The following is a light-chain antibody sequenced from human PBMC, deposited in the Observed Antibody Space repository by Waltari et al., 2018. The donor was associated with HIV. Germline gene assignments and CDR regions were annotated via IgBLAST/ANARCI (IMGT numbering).Light chain of an antibody. CDR2: DVN. CDR1: SSDIGASDY. Sequence: HSALTQPRSVSGSPGQSVTISCPGTSSDIGASDYVSWFQKFPGRAPKLLIFDVNKRPSGVPDRFSGFKSGDTASLTISGLQPDDESDYFCSSYGGVASYLIFGGGTTLTVL. J-gene: IGLJ2*01. CDR3: SSYGGVASYLI. V-gene: IGLV2-11*01.